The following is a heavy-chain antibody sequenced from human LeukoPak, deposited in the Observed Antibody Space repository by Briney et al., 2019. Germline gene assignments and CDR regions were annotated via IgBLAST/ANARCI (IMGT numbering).Heavy chain of an antibody. J-gene: IGHJ6*02. CDR1: GFTFSSYG. CDR2: IWYDGSNK. CDR3: ARVPATTGSGMDV. Sequence: GGSLRLSCAASGFTFSSYGMHWVRQAPGKGLEWVAVIWYDGSNKYYADSVKGRFTISRDNSKNTLYLQMNSLRAEDTAVYYCARVPATTGSGMDVWAKGPRSPSP. D-gene: IGHD4-17*01. V-gene: IGHV3-33*01.